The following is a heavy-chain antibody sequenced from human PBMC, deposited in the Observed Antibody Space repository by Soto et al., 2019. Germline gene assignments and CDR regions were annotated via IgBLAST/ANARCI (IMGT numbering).Heavy chain of an antibody. D-gene: IGHD6-13*01. V-gene: IGHV1-2*04. CDR1: GYTFTGYY. J-gene: IGHJ6*02. CDR2: INPNSGGT. CDR3: ARAEDSSSWSYYYGMDV. Sequence: ASVKVSCKASGYTFTGYYMHWVRQAPGQGFEWMGWINPNSGGTNYAQKFQGWVTMTRDTSISTAYMELSRLRSDDTAVYYCARAEDSSSWSYYYGMDVWGQGTTVTVS.